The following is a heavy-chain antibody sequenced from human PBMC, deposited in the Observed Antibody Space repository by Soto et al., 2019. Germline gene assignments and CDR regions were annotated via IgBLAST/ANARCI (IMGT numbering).Heavy chain of an antibody. CDR3: AKDIWDFWSGYPNAFDI. D-gene: IGHD3-3*01. J-gene: IGHJ3*02. V-gene: IGHV3-30*18. Sequence: GGSLRLSCAASGFTFSSYGMHWVRQAPGKGLEWVAVISYDGSNKYYADSVKGRFTISRDNSKNTLYLQMNSLRAEDTAVYYCAKDIWDFWSGYPNAFDIWGQGTMVTVSS. CDR1: GFTFSSYG. CDR2: ISYDGSNK.